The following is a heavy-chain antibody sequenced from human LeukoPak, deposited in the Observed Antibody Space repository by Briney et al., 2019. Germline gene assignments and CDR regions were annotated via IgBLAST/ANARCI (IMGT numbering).Heavy chain of an antibody. Sequence: SGTLSLTCGVSGGSISGTNWWSWVRQPPGQGLEWIGEISLAGQTNYNPSLNGRVTMSLDKSSDQLSLHLTSVTAADTATYYCSRESGPFCPFGYWGQGTLVIVSS. D-gene: IGHD1-26*01. J-gene: IGHJ4*02. CDR2: ISLAGQT. CDR1: GGSISGTNW. CDR3: SRESGPFCPFGY. V-gene: IGHV4-4*02.